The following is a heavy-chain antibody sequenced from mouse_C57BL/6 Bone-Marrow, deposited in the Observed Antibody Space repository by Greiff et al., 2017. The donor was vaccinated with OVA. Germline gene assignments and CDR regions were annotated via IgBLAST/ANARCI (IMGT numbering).Heavy chain of an antibody. CDR1: GYSITSGYY. J-gene: IGHJ2*01. CDR3: ARGDYGHIDY. Sequence: EVQLQQSGPGLVKPSQSLSLTCSVTGYSITSGYYWYWIRQFPGNKLELMGYISYDGSNNYNPSLKNRISITRDTSTNQFFLKLNSVTTEDTATYYCARGDYGHIDYWGQGTTLTVSS. D-gene: IGHD1-1*01. CDR2: ISYDGSN. V-gene: IGHV3-6*01.